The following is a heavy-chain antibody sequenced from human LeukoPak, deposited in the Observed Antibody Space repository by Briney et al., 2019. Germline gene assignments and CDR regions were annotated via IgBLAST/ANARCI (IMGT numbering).Heavy chain of an antibody. D-gene: IGHD1-14*01. CDR3: SKDRGPFVGIANNWFDP. V-gene: IGHV3-23*01. Sequence: PGGSLRLSCVASGFTFNIYAMSWVRQAPGKGLEWVSAISGNGSCTHHADSVKGRFTISRDNSKNTIYLEMNRLRGADTAVYSFSKDRGPFVGIANNWFDPWGQGTLVIVSS. CDR2: ISGNGSCT. CDR1: GFTFNIYA. J-gene: IGHJ5*02.